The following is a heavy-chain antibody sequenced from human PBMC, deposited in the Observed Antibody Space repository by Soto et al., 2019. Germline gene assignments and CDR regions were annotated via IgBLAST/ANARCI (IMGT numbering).Heavy chain of an antibody. CDR1: GGSFSDYY. CDR2: INHSGST. CDR3: ARGTNYWIVVVHAPDYYGMDV. D-gene: IGHD3-22*01. J-gene: IGHJ6*02. Sequence: SETLSLTCAVYGGSFSDYYWSWIRQPPGKGLEWIGEINHSGSTNYNPSLKSRVTISVDTSKNQFSLKLSSVTAADTAVYYCARGTNYWIVVVHAPDYYGMDVWGQGITVTVS. V-gene: IGHV4-34*01.